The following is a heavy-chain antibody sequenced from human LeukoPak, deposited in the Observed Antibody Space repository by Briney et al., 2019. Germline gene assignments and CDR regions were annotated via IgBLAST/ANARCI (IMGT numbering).Heavy chain of an antibody. Sequence: GGSLRLSCAASGFTFSSYAMSWVRQAPGKGLEWVSAISGSGGSTYYADSVKGRFTISRDNSKNTLYLQMNSLRAEDTAVYYCAKVTNYNGYSSGWYEVAFDIWGQGTMATVSS. J-gene: IGHJ3*02. CDR1: GFTFSSYA. CDR3: AKVTNYNGYSSGWYEVAFDI. CDR2: ISGSGGST. D-gene: IGHD6-19*01. V-gene: IGHV3-23*01.